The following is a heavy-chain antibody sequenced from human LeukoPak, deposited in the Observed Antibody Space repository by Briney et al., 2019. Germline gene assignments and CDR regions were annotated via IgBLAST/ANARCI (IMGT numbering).Heavy chain of an antibody. CDR2: IGSSGTTI. V-gene: IGHV3-48*03. D-gene: IGHD6-19*01. J-gene: IGHJ4*02. Sequence: GGSLRLSCAVSGFPFSIYEMNWVRPAPGKWLDRVSNIGSSGTTIYYADSVKGRFSISRDNAKYSLYLQMNSLRVEDTAVYYCALLAVASDFDYWGQGALVTVSS. CDR1: GFPFSIYE. CDR3: ALLAVASDFDY.